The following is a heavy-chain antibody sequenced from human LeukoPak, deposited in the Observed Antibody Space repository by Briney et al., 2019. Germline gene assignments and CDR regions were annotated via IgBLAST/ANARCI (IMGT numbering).Heavy chain of an antibody. V-gene: IGHV3-48*04. CDR1: GFTFSGST. J-gene: IGHJ4*02. D-gene: IGHD6-13*01. CDR3: ASSLIAAAPLDY. CDR2: ISSNGSVT. Sequence: GGSLRLSCAASGFTFSGSTLNWVRQAPWKGLEWVSYISSNGSVTYSAESVKGRFTISRDNAKNSLYLQMNSLRAEDTAVYYCASSLIAAAPLDYWGQGTLVTVSS.